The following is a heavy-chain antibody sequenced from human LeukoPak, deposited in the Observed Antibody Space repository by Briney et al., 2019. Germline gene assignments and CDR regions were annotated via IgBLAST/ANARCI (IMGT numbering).Heavy chain of an antibody. CDR1: GFTFSSYG. CDR2: IRYDGSNK. J-gene: IGHJ4*02. Sequence: PGGSLRLSCAASGFTFSSYGMHWVRQAPGKGLEWVAFIRYDGSNKYYADSVKGRFTISRDNAKNSLYLQMNGLRAEDTAVYYCARGVGYCSSTSCYKAYFDYWGQGTLVTVSS. V-gene: IGHV3-30*02. D-gene: IGHD2-2*02. CDR3: ARGVGYCSSTSCYKAYFDY.